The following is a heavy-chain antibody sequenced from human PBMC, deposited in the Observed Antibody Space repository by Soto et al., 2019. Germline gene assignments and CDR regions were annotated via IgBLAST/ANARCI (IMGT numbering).Heavy chain of an antibody. J-gene: IGHJ4*02. CDR1: VFSFSSSE. Sequence: GGSLRLSCAASVFSFSSSEMNWVRQAPGKGLEWVSYISSSGSTIYYADSVKGRFTISRDNAKNSLYLQMNSLRAEDTAVYYCPSNFLAPSGYYDYWGQGTLVTVSS. CDR2: ISSSGSTI. V-gene: IGHV3-48*03. D-gene: IGHD3-22*01. CDR3: PSNFLAPSGYYDY.